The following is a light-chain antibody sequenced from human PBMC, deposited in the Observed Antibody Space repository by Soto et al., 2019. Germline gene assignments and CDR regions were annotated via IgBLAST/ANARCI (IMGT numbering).Light chain of an antibody. CDR2: GAS. V-gene: IGKV3-15*01. CDR1: QSVSSN. Sequence: EIVLKKSPGTLSVSPGERASLSCRASQSVSSNLAWYQQKPGQAPRLLIYGASTRATGIPARFSGSGSGTEFTLTISSLQSEDFAVYYCQQYNNWPRTFGQGTKVDIK. CDR3: QQYNNWPRT. J-gene: IGKJ1*01.